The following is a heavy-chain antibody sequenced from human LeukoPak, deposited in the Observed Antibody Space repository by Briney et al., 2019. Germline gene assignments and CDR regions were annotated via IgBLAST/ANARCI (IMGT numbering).Heavy chain of an antibody. D-gene: IGHD3-10*02. V-gene: IGHV3-23*01. J-gene: IGHJ6*04. CDR2: FTSSGAGT. CDR1: GLPLRNYG. CDR3: AELGITMIGGV. Sequence: GGTLRLSCAASGLPLRNYGMGWVRQAPGKGLEWVSSFTSSGAGTYYADSVKGRFTISRDTSKNMFYMQMNSLRAEDTAVYYCAELGITMIGGVWGKGPTVTISS.